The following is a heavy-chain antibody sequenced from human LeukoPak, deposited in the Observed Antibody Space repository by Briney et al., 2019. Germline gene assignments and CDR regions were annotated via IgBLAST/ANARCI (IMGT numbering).Heavy chain of an antibody. CDR3: ASRDKGYYYGMDV. J-gene: IGHJ6*02. D-gene: IGHD5-24*01. Sequence: GGSLRLSCAASGFTVSGNYMSWVRQAPGKGLEWVSLLYSGGSTYYADSVKGRFSISRDNSKNTLYLQMNSLRAEDTAVYYCASRDKGYYYGMDVWGQGTTDTVSS. V-gene: IGHV3-66*01. CDR2: LYSGGST. CDR1: GFTVSGNY.